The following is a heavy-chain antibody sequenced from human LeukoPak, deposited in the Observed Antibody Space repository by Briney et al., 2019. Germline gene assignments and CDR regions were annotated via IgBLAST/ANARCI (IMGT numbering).Heavy chain of an antibody. J-gene: IGHJ4*02. CDR3: ARGVAAAGRSGYYFDY. CDR2: IYYSGST. D-gene: IGHD6-13*01. Sequence: SETLSLTCTVSGGSVSSGSYYWSWIRRPPGKGLEWIGYIYYSGSTNYNPSLKSRVTISVDTSKNQFSLKLSSVTAADTAVYYCARGVAAAGRSGYYFDYWGQGTLVTVSS. CDR1: GGSVSSGSYY. V-gene: IGHV4-61*01.